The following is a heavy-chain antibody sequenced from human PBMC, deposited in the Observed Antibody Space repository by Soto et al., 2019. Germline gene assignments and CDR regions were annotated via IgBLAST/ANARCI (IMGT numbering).Heavy chain of an antibody. CDR1: GFTFSSYS. J-gene: IGHJ6*02. V-gene: IGHV3-48*04. CDR2: ISSSSSTI. D-gene: IGHD6-6*01. Sequence: GGSLRLSCAASGFTFSSYSMNWVRQAPGKGLEWVSYISSSSSTINYADSVKGRFSISRDNAQNSLHLQMNNLRAEDTAVYYCARNESSNIYGMDVWGQGTTVTVSS. CDR3: ARNESSNIYGMDV.